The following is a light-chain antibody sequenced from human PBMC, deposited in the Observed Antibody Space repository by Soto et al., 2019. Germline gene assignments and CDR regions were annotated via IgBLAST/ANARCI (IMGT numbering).Light chain of an antibody. CDR2: DVS. CDR1: SSDVGDYNY. J-gene: IGLJ3*02. V-gene: IGLV2-11*01. Sequence: QSALTQPRSVSGSPGQSVTISCTGTSSDVGDYNYVSWYQLHPGKAPKLMIYDVSVRPSGVPDRFSGSKSANTAFLTSSGLQDEDEADYYCCSYAGSYTWVFGGGTKLTVL. CDR3: CSYAGSYTWV.